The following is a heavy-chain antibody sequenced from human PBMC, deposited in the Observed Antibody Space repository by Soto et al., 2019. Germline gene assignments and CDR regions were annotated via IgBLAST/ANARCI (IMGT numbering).Heavy chain of an antibody. CDR3: ARLELELQDHYYMAV. CDR1: GGTFSSYT. J-gene: IGHJ6*03. CDR2: IIPILGIA. D-gene: IGHD1-7*01. Sequence: SVKVSCKASGGTFSSYTISWVRQAPGQGLEWMGRIIPILGIANYAQKFQGRVTITADKSTSTAYMELSSLRSEDTAVYYCARLELELQDHYYMAVWGKGTTVTVSS. V-gene: IGHV1-69*02.